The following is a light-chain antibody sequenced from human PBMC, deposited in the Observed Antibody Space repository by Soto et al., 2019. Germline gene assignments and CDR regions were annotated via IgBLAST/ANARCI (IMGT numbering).Light chain of an antibody. Sequence: DIGLTQSPGTLSFSLGERSTLSCRCSQGVSSSYLAWYQQKPGQAPRLIVYDVSNRATGIPARFSGSGSGTDFTLTITSLEPEDFAVYFCHQRYNWPRVTFGQGTRLEI. CDR1: QGVSSSY. J-gene: IGKJ5*01. V-gene: IGKV3D-20*02. CDR3: HQRYNWPRVT. CDR2: DVS.